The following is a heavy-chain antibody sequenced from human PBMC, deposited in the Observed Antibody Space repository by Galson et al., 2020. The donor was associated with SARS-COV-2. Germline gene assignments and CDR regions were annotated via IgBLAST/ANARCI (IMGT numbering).Heavy chain of an antibody. V-gene: IGHV1-46*03. CDR2: INPSGGTK. J-gene: IGHJ6*02. CDR1: GYTFTNYY. D-gene: IGHD3-22*01. CDR3: AREYYYDSSEDYYGIDV. Sequence: ASVKVSCKASGYTFTNYYMHWVRQAPGRGLEWMGIINPSGGTKAYAQKFQGRVTMTRDTSTSTVSMELSSLRSEDTAVYYCAREYYYDSSEDYYGIDVWGQGTTGTVSS.